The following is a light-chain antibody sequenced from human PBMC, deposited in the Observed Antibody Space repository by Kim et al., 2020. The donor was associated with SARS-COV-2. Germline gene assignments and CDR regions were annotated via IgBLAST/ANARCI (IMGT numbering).Light chain of an antibody. V-gene: IGLV2-14*01. CDR2: DIY. CDR3: TSYATYNSWV. J-gene: IGLJ3*02. Sequence: QSALTQPASVSGSPGQSITISCTGTSSDVGGYKYVSWYQQSPGKAPKLMIYDIYKRPPEVSNRFSGSKSGSTASLTISGLQAEDEGDYYCTSYATYNSWVFGGGTQLTVL. CDR1: SSDVGGYKY.